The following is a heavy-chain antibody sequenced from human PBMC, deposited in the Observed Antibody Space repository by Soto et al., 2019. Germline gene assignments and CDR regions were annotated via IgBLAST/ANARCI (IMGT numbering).Heavy chain of an antibody. V-gene: IGHV3-7*05. CDR2: IKQDGSEK. CDR3: ARDQGSGDYYYGMDV. Sequence: EVQLVESGGGLVQPGGSLRLSCAASGFTFSSYWMNWVRQAPGKGLEWVANIKQDGSEKYYVDSVKGRFTIARDNAKNSLYMQMNSLRAEDTAVYYCARDQGSGDYYYGMDVWGQGTTVTVSS. CDR1: GFTFSSYW. J-gene: IGHJ6*02. D-gene: IGHD6-19*01.